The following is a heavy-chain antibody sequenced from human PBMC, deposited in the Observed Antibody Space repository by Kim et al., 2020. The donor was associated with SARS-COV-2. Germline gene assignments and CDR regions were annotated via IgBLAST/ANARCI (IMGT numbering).Heavy chain of an antibody. V-gene: IGHV3-9*01. CDR3: ATDLLGL. CDR2: WNSGSI. J-gene: IGHJ4*02. Sequence: WNSGSIGYADSCKGRFTISRDNAKNSLYLQMNSLRAEDTALYYCATDLLGLWGQGTLVTVSS. D-gene: IGHD7-27*01.